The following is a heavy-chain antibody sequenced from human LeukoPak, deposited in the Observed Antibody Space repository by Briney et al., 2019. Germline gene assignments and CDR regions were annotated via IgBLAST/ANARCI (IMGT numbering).Heavy chain of an antibody. J-gene: IGHJ4*02. V-gene: IGHV4-39*07. CDR3: ARDISGGV. Sequence: SETLSLTCTVSGGSISRSSYYWGWIRQPPGKGLEWIGSIYYSGSTYYNPSLKSRVTISVDTSKNQFSLKLSSVTAADTAVYYCARDISGGVWGQGTLVTGPS. CDR2: IYYSGST. CDR1: GGSISRSSYY. D-gene: IGHD2-15*01.